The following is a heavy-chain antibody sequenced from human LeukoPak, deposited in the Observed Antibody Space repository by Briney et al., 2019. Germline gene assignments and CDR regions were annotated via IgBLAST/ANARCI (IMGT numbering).Heavy chain of an antibody. J-gene: IGHJ3*02. D-gene: IGHD6-19*01. Sequence: SETLSLTCTVSGGSISSSSYYRGWIRQPPGKGLEWIGSIYYSGSTYYNPSLKSRVTISVDTSKNQFSLKLSSVTAADTAVYYCARHPSWQWLVQDAFDIWGQGTMVTVSS. V-gene: IGHV4-39*01. CDR2: IYYSGST. CDR3: ARHPSWQWLVQDAFDI. CDR1: GGSISSSSYY.